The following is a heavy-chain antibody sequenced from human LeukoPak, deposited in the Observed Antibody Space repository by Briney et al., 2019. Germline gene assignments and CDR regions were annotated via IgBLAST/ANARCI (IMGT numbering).Heavy chain of an antibody. Sequence: GGSLRLSCAASGFTFSSYAMSWVRQAPGKGLEWVSAISGSGGSAYYADPVKGRFTISRDNSKNTLYLQMNSLRAEDTAVYYCAKDPAFDGYNLELFDWGQGTLVTVSS. D-gene: IGHD5-24*01. J-gene: IGHJ4*02. CDR2: ISGSGGSA. V-gene: IGHV3-23*01. CDR1: GFTFSSYA. CDR3: AKDPAFDGYNLELFD.